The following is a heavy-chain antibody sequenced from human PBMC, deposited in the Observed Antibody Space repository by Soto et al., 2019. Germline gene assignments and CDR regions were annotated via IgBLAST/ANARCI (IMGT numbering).Heavy chain of an antibody. V-gene: IGHV4-4*02. CDR2: IYHSGST. Sequence: SETLSLTCAVSGGSISSSNWWSWVRQPPGKWLEWIGEIYHSGSTNYNPSLKSRDTISVDKSKNQFSLKLSSVTAADTAVYYCARVYYGSGSYYYYYYGMDVWGQGTTVTVSS. CDR1: GGSISSSNW. D-gene: IGHD3-10*01. J-gene: IGHJ6*02. CDR3: ARVYYGSGSYYYYYYGMDV.